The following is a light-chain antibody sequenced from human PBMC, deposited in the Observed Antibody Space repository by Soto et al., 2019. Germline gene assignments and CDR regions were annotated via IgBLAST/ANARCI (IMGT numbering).Light chain of an antibody. CDR3: QSYDSSNQGV. CDR2: EDN. V-gene: IGLV6-57*01. J-gene: IGLJ3*02. Sequence: NFMLTQPHSVSESPGKTVTISCTRSSGGIASNYVQWYQQRPGSSPTTVIYEDNQRPSGVPDRFSGSIDSSSNSASLTISGLKTEDEADYYCQSYDSSNQGVFGGGTKVTVL. CDR1: SGGIASNY.